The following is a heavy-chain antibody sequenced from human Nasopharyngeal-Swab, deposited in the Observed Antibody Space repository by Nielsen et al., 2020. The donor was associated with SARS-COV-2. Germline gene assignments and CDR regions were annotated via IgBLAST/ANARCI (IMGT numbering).Heavy chain of an antibody. Sequence: KVSCKGSGYSFTSYWIGWVRQMPGKGLEWMGIIYPGDSDTRYSPSFKGQVTISADKSISTAYLQWSSLKASDTAMYYCARRTTVVTRGPFDYWGQGTLVTVSS. CDR3: ARRTTVVTRGPFDY. V-gene: IGHV5-51*01. D-gene: IGHD4-23*01. CDR1: GYSFTSYW. CDR2: IYPGDSDT. J-gene: IGHJ4*02.